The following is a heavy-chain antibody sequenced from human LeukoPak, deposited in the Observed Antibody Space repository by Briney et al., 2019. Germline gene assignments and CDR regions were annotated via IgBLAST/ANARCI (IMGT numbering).Heavy chain of an antibody. CDR1: GYTFTGYY. D-gene: IGHD5-18*01. V-gene: IGHV1-2*06. CDR3: AREYSYGMVDY. CDR2: INPNSGGT. J-gene: IGHJ4*02. Sequence: ASVKVSCEASGYTFTGYYMHWVRQAPGQGLEWMGRINPNSGGTNYAQKFQGRVTMTRDTSISTAYMELSRLRSDDTAVYYCAREYSYGMVDYWGQGTLVTVSS.